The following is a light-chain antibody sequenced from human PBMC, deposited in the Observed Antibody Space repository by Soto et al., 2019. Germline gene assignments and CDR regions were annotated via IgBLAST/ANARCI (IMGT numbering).Light chain of an antibody. Sequence: SVLTQPASVSGSPGQSITISCTGTSSDIGDSNYVSWYQQHPGKAPKLVIYDVSNRPSGVSNRFSGSKSANTASLTISGLQAEDEADYYCSSFRSSSTSYVFGTGTKATVL. CDR2: DVS. J-gene: IGLJ1*01. V-gene: IGLV2-14*03. CDR3: SSFRSSSTSYV. CDR1: SSDIGDSNY.